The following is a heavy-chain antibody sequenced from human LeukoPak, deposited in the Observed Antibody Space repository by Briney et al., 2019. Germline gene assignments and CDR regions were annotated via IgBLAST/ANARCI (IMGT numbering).Heavy chain of an antibody. CDR1: GFTFSSYE. J-gene: IGHJ6*03. V-gene: IGHV3-48*03. D-gene: IGHD2/OR15-2a*01. CDR3: AKSTPRLVSDYYYYMDV. Sequence: GGSLRLSCAASGFTFSSYEMNWVRQAPGKGLEWVAYITTSGTNEYYADSVKGRFTISRDNSKDSLYLQMNSLRTEDTALYYCAKSTPRLVSDYYYYMDVWGKGTTVTVSS. CDR2: ITTSGTNE.